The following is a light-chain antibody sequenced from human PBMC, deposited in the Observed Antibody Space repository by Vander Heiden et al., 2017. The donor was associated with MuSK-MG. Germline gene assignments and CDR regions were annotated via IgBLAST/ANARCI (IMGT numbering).Light chain of an antibody. Sequence: QSALTQPASVSGSPGQSITISCTGTSSDVGGYDYVSWYQQHPDKAPKFMIYEVSNRPSGVSNRFSGSKSGNTASLTISGLQAEDEADYYCSSYTSSSTLVFGTGTKVTVL. CDR3: SSYTSSSTLV. CDR1: SSDVGGYDY. V-gene: IGLV2-14*01. CDR2: EVS. J-gene: IGLJ1*01.